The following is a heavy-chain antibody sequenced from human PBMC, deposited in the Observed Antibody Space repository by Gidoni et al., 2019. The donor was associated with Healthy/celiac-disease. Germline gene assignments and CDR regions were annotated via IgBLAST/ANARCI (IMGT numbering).Heavy chain of an antibody. CDR1: GFTFSSYG. CDR2: ISYDVSNK. CDR3: AVRDGYHGAYYYYYYGMDV. D-gene: IGHD2-21*01. Sequence: QVQLVESGGGVVQPGRSLRLSCAASGFTFSSYGSHWVRQAPGKGLEWVAVISYDVSNKSYADSVKGRFTISRDNSTNTLYLQMNSLRAEDTAVYYCAVRDGYHGAYYYYYYGMDVWGQGTTVTVSS. J-gene: IGHJ6*02. V-gene: IGHV3-30*03.